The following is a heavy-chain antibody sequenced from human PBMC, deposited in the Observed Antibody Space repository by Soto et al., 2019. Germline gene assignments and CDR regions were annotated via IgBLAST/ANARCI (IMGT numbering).Heavy chain of an antibody. Sequence: QVQLQESGPGLVKPSETLSLTCAVSGGSISSYYWSWMRQPPRKGLEWIGYIYYSGSTNYNPSLNSRVTISVDTSKNQFALKLSSVTAADTAVFYCARGGGDCYSIDYLGQATLVTVSS. V-gene: IGHV4-59*08. CDR1: GGSISSYY. D-gene: IGHD2-21*02. J-gene: IGHJ4*02. CDR3: ARGGGDCYSIDY. CDR2: IYYSGST.